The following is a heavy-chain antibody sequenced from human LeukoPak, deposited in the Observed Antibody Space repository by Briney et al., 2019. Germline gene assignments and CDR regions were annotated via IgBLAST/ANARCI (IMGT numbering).Heavy chain of an antibody. CDR2: FDPEDGET. V-gene: IGHV1-24*01. J-gene: IGHJ4*02. Sequence: GASVKVSCKVSGYTLTELSMHWVRQAPGKGLEWMGGFDPEDGETIYAQKFQGRVTMTEDTSTDTAYMELSSLRSEDTAVYYCARGLGWGPDPNFDYWGQGTLVTVSS. CDR1: GYTLTELS. D-gene: IGHD3-9*01. CDR3: ARGLGWGPDPNFDY.